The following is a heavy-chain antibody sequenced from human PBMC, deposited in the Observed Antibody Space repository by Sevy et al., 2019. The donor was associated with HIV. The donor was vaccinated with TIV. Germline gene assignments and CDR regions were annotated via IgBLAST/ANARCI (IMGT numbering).Heavy chain of an antibody. J-gene: IGHJ4*02. CDR3: ARVAAPWYLSSGWPPDY. CDR2: ISYDGSNK. Sequence: GGSLRLSCAASGFTFSSYAMHWVRQAPGKGLEWVAVISYDGSNKYYTDSVKGRFTISRDNSKNTLYLQMNSLRAEDTAVYYCARVAAPWYLSSGWPPDYWGQGTLVTVSS. CDR1: GFTFSSYA. V-gene: IGHV3-30-3*01. D-gene: IGHD6-19*01.